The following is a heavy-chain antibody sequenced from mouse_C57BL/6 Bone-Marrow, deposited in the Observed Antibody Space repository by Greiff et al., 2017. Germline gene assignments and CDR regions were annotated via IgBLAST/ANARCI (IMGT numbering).Heavy chain of an antibody. Sequence: EVHLVESGGGLVKPGGSLKLSCAASGFTFSDYGIHWVRQAPEKGLEWVAYISSGSSTIYYADKVKGRFTISRDKSKNTLFLQMPSLREEDTAMYYCARRLVFDYWGQGTTLTVSS. V-gene: IGHV5-17*01. CDR3: ARRLVFDY. D-gene: IGHD2-2*01. CDR1: GFTFSDYG. CDR2: ISSGSSTI. J-gene: IGHJ2*01.